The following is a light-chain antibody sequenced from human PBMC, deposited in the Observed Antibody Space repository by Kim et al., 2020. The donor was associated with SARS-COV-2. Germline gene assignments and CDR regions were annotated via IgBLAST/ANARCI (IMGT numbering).Light chain of an antibody. CDR2: DVT. CDR1: SRDVGGYDF. CDR3: CSYAGSYVV. V-gene: IGLV2-11*01. J-gene: IGLJ2*01. Sequence: QSALTQPRSVSGSPGQSVTISCTGTSRDVGGYDFVSWYQQHPGNAPKLMISDVTKRPSGVPDRFSGSKSGNTASLTISGLQAEDEADYYCCSYAGSYVVFGGGTQLTVL.